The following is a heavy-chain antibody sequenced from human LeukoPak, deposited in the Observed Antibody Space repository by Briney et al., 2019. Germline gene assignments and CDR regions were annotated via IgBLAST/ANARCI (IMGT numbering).Heavy chain of an antibody. D-gene: IGHD5-18*01. CDR3: ARDTRRIQLSSFDP. Sequence: GGSLRLSCAASGFTVSSNYMSWVRQAPGKGLEWVPVIYSGGSTYYADSVRGRFTISRDNSKNTLYLQMNSLRAEDTAVYYCARDTRRIQLSSFDPWGQGTLVTVSS. CDR2: IYSGGST. V-gene: IGHV3-66*02. CDR1: GFTVSSNY. J-gene: IGHJ5*02.